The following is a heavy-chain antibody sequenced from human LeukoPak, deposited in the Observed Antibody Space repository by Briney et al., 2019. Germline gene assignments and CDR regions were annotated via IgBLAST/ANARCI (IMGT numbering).Heavy chain of an antibody. CDR2: VGIAGDT. Sequence: GGSLRLSCAASGFTFSNYGMHWVRQATGKGLEWVSSVGIAGDTDYPGSVKGRFTISRENAKNSLYLQMDSLRPEDTAVYYCAREVYGGNQDAFDIWGQGTMVSVSS. D-gene: IGHD4-23*01. CDR1: GFTFSNYG. V-gene: IGHV3-13*01. CDR3: AREVYGGNQDAFDI. J-gene: IGHJ3*02.